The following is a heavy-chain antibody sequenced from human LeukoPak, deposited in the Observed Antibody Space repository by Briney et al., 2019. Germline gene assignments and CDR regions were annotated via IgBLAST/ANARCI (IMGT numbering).Heavy chain of an antibody. Sequence: GASVKVSCKASGFTFTGYYMRWVRQAPGQGLEWMGWINPNSGGTNYAQKFQGRVTMTRDTSITTAYMELSRLRSDDTAVYYCAGEPLGVGQAFDIWGQGTMVTVSS. D-gene: IGHD3-10*01. V-gene: IGHV1-2*02. J-gene: IGHJ3*02. CDR1: GFTFTGYY. CDR3: AGEPLGVGQAFDI. CDR2: INPNSGGT.